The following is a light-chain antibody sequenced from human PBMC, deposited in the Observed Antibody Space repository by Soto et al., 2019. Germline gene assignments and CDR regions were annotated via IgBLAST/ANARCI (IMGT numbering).Light chain of an antibody. V-gene: IGKV3-15*01. CDR3: QKYNSASWT. Sequence: EIVLTQWPGTLSVKPGERATLSCGASQSVSSNLAWYQQKLGQAPRLLIYGASTRATGIPARFSGSGSGTEFTLTISSLQPEDVATYYCQKYNSASWTFGQGTKVDIK. J-gene: IGKJ1*01. CDR1: QSVSSN. CDR2: GAS.